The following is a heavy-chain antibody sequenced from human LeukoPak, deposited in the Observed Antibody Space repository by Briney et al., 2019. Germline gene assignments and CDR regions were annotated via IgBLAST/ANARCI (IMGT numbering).Heavy chain of an antibody. CDR1: GYTFTSYY. CDR3: ARDNGQPYYYYMDV. V-gene: IGHV1-46*01. Sequence: ASVKVSRKASGYTFTSYYIHWVRQAPGQGLEWMGLINPSGGSTNHAQKFQGRVTMTRDTSTSTVYMELSSLRSDDTAVYYCARDNGQPYYYYMDVWGKGTTVTISS. CDR2: INPSGGST. J-gene: IGHJ6*03.